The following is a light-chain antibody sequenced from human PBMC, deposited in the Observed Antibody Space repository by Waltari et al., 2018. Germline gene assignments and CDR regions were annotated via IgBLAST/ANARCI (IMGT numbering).Light chain of an antibody. CDR1: GDYSAYA. CDR2: VNSDGTH. CDR3: QTWGTGIQV. J-gene: IGLJ3*02. V-gene: IGLV4-69*01. Sequence: LVLTQSPSASASLGASVKLTCSLPGDYSAYALAWHQHQPLKGPRFLMTVNSDGTHRKGDGISERFSGSSSDLDRYLIISRLQSDDEADYFCQTWGTGIQVFGSVTKLTVV.